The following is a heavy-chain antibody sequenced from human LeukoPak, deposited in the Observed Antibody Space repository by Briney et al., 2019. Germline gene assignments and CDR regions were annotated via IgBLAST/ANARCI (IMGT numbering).Heavy chain of an antibody. V-gene: IGHV3-11*06. J-gene: IGHJ4*02. CDR1: GFTFSDYY. Sequence: GGSLRLSCAASGFTFSDYYMSWIRQAPGKGLEWASYISSSSSYTNYADSVKGRFTISRDNAKNSLYLQMNSLRAENTAVYYCATASGPSRYWGQGTLVTVSS. D-gene: IGHD6-19*01. CDR2: ISSSSSYT. CDR3: ATASGPSRY.